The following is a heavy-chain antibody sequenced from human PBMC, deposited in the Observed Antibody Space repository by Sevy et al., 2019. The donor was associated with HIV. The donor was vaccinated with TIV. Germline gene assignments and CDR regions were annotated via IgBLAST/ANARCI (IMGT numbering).Heavy chain of an antibody. CDR2: IYYSGST. V-gene: IGHV4-39*01. J-gene: IGHJ6*02. CDR3: ARHLEGGMDV. Sequence: SETLSLTCTVSGGSISSSSYYWGWIRQPPGKGLEWFGSIYYSGSTYYNPSLKSRVTISVDTSKNQFSLKLSSVTAADTAVYYCARHLEGGMDVWGQGTTVTVSS. CDR1: GGSISSSSYY.